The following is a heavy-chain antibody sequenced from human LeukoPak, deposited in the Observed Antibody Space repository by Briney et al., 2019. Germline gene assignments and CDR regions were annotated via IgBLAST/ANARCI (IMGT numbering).Heavy chain of an antibody. CDR3: AKDRVGATALLFFDY. Sequence: GGSLRLSCAASGFTVSSNYMSWVRQAPGKGLEWVSVIYSGGSTYYADSVKGRFTISRDNSKNTLYLQMNSLRAEDTAVYYCAKDRVGATALLFFDYWGQGTLVTVSS. V-gene: IGHV3-66*01. CDR1: GFTVSSNY. D-gene: IGHD1-26*01. CDR2: IYSGGST. J-gene: IGHJ4*02.